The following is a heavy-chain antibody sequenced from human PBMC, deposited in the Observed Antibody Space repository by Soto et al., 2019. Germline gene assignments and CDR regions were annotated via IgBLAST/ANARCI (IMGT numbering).Heavy chain of an antibody. CDR2: VLFSGTT. D-gene: IGHD6-25*01. J-gene: IGHJ2*01. CDR3: ATSGAALGRYFDL. CDR1: GGSVSSRSYN. Sequence: SETLSLTCTVSGGSVSSRSYNWDWIRQPPGKGPEWIGTVLFSGTTDYNPSLKSRATISVDTSTNQFSLKLSSATAADTAVYYCATSGAALGRYFDLWGRGTLVTVSS. V-gene: IGHV4-39*01.